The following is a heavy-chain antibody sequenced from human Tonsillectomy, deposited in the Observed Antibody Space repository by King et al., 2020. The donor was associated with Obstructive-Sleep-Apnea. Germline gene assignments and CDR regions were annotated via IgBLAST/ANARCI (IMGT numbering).Heavy chain of an antibody. J-gene: IGHJ5*02. CDR1: GGSCSGYY. Sequence: VQLQQWGAGLLKPSETLSLTCAVYGGSCSGYYWSWIRQPPGKWLVWIGEINHSGSTNYNPSLKSRVTIPVDTSKNQFSLKLSSVTAADTAVYYCSRAKGYCSSTSCYPREFDPWGQGTLVTVSS. V-gene: IGHV4-34*01. CDR3: SRAKGYCSSTSCYPREFDP. D-gene: IGHD2-2*01. CDR2: INHSGST.